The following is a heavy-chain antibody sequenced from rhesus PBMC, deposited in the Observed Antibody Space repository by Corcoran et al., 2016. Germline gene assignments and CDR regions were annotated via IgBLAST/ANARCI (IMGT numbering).Heavy chain of an antibody. Sequence: EVQLVESGGGLVQPGGSLRLSCAASGFTFSNYYMHWVRQAQGKGQEWVGLIKNKASSYTTEYAAAVKGRFSISRDDSKNTLYLQMSSLKTEDTALYYCTGIAAAGINYWGQGVLVTVSS. CDR2: IKNKASSYTT. V-gene: IGHV3-13*01. D-gene: IGHD6-31*01. CDR3: TGIAAAGINY. J-gene: IGHJ4*01. CDR1: GFTFSNYY.